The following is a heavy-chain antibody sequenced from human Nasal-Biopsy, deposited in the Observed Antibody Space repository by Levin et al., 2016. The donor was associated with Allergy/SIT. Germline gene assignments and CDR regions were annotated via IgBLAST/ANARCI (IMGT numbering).Heavy chain of an antibody. Sequence: GGSLRLSCAASGFPFSSYWMHWVRQAPGKGLVWVSRINTDGSSASYADSVKGRFTISRDHATSTVYLQMNRLSVDDSGVYYCARGAESAIQRLLAYWGQGTVVTVSS. CDR2: INTDGSSA. CDR1: GFPFSSYW. V-gene: IGHV3-74*01. CDR3: ARGAESAIQRLLAY. D-gene: IGHD3-3*02. J-gene: IGHJ4*02.